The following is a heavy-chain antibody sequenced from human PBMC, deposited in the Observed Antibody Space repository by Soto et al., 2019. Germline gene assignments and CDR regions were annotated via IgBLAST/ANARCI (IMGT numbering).Heavy chain of an antibody. CDR3: ARVGGGYYYDRSGPSDAAFDI. V-gene: IGHV3-53*01. D-gene: IGHD3-22*01. CDR2: IYSGGST. Sequence: PGGSLRLSCAASGFTVSSNYMSWVRQAPGKGLEWVSVIYSGGSTYYADSVKGRFTISRDNSKNTLYLQMNSLRAEDTAVYYCARVGGGYYYDRSGPSDAAFDIWGQGTMVTVS. J-gene: IGHJ3*02. CDR1: GFTVSSNY.